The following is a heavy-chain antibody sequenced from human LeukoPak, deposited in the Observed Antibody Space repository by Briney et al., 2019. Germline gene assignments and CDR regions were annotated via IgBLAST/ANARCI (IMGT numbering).Heavy chain of an antibody. CDR3: ARESNWFDP. J-gene: IGHJ5*02. V-gene: IGHV4-59*11. CDR1: GGSISSHY. Sequence: PSETLSLTCTVSGGSISSHYWSWIRQPPGKGLEWIGYIYYSGSTNYNPSPKSRVTISVDTSKNQFSLKLSSVTAADTAVYYCARESNWFDPWGQGTLVTVSS. CDR2: IYYSGST.